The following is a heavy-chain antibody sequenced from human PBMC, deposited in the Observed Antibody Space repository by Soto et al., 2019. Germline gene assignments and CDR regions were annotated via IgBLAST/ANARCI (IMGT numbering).Heavy chain of an antibody. J-gene: IGHJ4*02. D-gene: IGHD6-19*01. Sequence: VVSRRLSCAASGFTFMSYEMNWVRQAPGKGLEWVSYISSSGSTIYYADSVKGRITISRDNAKNSLYLQMNSLRAEDTAVYYCALLAVAGTIDYWGQGTLVTVS. V-gene: IGHV3-48*03. CDR3: ALLAVAGTIDY. CDR1: GFTFMSYE. CDR2: ISSSGSTI.